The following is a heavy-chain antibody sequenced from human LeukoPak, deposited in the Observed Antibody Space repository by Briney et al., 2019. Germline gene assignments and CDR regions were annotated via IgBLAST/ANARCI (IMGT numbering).Heavy chain of an antibody. J-gene: IGHJ4*02. CDR3: ARVSRIGAVADLDY. Sequence: GASVKVSCKASGYTFTSYGINWVRQAPGQGLEWMGWISAYNGNTNYAQKLQGRVTMTTDTSTSTAYMELRSLRSDDTAVYYCARVSRIGAVADLDYWGQGTLVTVSS. CDR2: ISAYNGNT. D-gene: IGHD6-19*01. V-gene: IGHV1-18*01. CDR1: GYTFTSYG.